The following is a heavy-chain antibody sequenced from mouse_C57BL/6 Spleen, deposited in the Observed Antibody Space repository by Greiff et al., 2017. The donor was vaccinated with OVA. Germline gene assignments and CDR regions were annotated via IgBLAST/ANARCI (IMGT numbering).Heavy chain of an antibody. D-gene: IGHD2-2*01. V-gene: IGHV1-72*01. CDR1: GYTFTSYW. CDR2: IDPDSGGT. J-gene: IGHJ1*03. CDR3: ARRGDDRDWYFDD. Sequence: QVHVKQSGAELVKPGASVKLSCKASGYTFTSYWMHWVKQRPGRGLEWIGRIDPDSGGTKYNEKFKSKATLTVDKTSSTAYMQLSSLTSEDSAVYSCARRGDDRDWYFDDWGTGTPVTVSS.